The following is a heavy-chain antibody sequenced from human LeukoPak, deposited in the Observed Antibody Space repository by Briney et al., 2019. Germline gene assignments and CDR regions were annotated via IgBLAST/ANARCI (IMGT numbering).Heavy chain of an antibody. J-gene: IGHJ3*02. CDR2: ISGSGGST. Sequence: PGGSLRLSCAASGFTFSSYAMSWVRQAPGKGLEWVSAISGSGGSTYYADSVRGRFTISRDNSKNTLYLQMNSLRAEDTAVYYCAKLGVLLWFGELSKGDDAFDIWGQGTMVTV. V-gene: IGHV3-23*01. CDR1: GFTFSSYA. CDR3: AKLGVLLWFGELSKGDDAFDI. D-gene: IGHD3-10*01.